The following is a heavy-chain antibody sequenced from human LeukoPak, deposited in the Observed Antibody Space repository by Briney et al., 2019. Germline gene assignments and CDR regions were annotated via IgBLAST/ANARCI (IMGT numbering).Heavy chain of an antibody. CDR2: IYWNDDK. J-gene: IGHJ4*02. D-gene: IGHD2/OR15-2a*01. CDR3: GHIFNSSPYS. CDR1: GLSLSTSGVT. Sequence: SGPTLVKPTQTLTLTCTFSGLSLSTSGVTVAWIPQPPGKALEWLALIYWNDDKRYSPSLKSRLTITHDAPKNQVVLTMTNMDPADTGTYYCGHIFNSSPYSWGQGTLVTVSS. V-gene: IGHV2-5*01.